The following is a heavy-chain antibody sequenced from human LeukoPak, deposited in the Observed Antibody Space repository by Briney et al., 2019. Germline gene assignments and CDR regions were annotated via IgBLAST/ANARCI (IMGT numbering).Heavy chain of an antibody. V-gene: IGHV3-23*01. CDR2: ISGSGGST. CDR1: GFTFSSYA. Sequence: GGSLRLSCAASGFTFSSYAMSWVRQAPGKGLEWVSAISGSGGSTYYADSVKGRFTISRDNSKNTLYLQMNSLRAEDTAVYYCANLRVPNYEFDWFDPWGQGTLVTVSS. D-gene: IGHD1-7*01. CDR3: ANLRVPNYEFDWFDP. J-gene: IGHJ5*02.